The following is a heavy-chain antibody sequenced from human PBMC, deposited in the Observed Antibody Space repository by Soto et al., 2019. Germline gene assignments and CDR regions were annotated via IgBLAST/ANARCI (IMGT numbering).Heavy chain of an antibody. J-gene: IGHJ4*02. D-gene: IGHD6-19*01. Sequence: QVQLVQSGAEVKKPGSSVKVSCKASGGTFSSYAISWVRQAPGQGLEWMGGIIPIFGTANYAQKFQGRVTLTADESTITAYMELSSLRSEDTAVYYCARGRVSGWRYYFDYWGQGTLVTVSS. V-gene: IGHV1-69*12. CDR3: ARGRVSGWRYYFDY. CDR1: GGTFSSYA. CDR2: IIPIFGTA.